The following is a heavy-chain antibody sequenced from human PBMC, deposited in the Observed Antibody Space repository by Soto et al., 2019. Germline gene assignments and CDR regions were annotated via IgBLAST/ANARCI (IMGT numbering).Heavy chain of an antibody. CDR2: IRNKANSYTT. V-gene: IGHV3-72*01. D-gene: IGHD2-8*01. Sequence: EVQLVESGGGLVQPGGSLRLSCAASGFTFSDYFMDWVRQAPGKGLEWVGRIRNKANSYTTEYAASVEGRFTISRDDSKNLMYLQMNSLRNEDTAVFYCAREIPVLNYCDYWGQGTLVTVSS. CDR3: AREIPVLNYCDY. CDR1: GFTFSDYF. J-gene: IGHJ4*02.